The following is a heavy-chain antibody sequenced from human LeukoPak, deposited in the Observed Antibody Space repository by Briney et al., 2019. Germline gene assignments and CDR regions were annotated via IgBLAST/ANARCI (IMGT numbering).Heavy chain of an antibody. CDR3: TRVGWLVALFFDH. CDR2: IRTKAYGGTT. D-gene: IGHD6-19*01. CDR1: GFSFGDYG. J-gene: IGHJ4*02. Sequence: GGSLRLSCTASGFSFGDYGMSWFRQAPGKGLEWLSFIRTKAYGGTTEYAASVKGRFSISRDDSKSIVYLQMNSLQTEDTAIYYCTRVGWLVALFFDHWGQGTLVTVSS. V-gene: IGHV3-49*03.